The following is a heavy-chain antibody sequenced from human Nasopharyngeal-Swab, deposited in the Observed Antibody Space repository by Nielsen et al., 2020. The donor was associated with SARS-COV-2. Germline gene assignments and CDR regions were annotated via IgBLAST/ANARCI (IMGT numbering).Heavy chain of an antibody. Sequence: GESLKISCAASGFTFSSYSMNWVRQAPGKGLEWVSSISSSSSSIYYADSVKGRFTISRDNAKNSLYLQMNSLRAEDTALYYCVRPGIAVAGTRWFDPWGQGTLVTVSS. J-gene: IGHJ5*02. V-gene: IGHV3-21*04. CDR1: GFTFSSYS. CDR2: ISSSSSSI. D-gene: IGHD6-19*01. CDR3: VRPGIAVAGTRWFDP.